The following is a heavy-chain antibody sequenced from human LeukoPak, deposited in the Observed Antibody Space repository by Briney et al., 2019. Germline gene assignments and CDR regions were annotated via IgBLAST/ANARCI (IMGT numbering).Heavy chain of an antibody. D-gene: IGHD2-2*01. V-gene: IGHV3-11*01. Sequence: AGGSLRLSCAASGFTFSDNYMAWIRQAPGRGLEWVAYMGDSGSTIYYADSVKGRFTISMDNAKNSLYLQMNSLRADDTAVYYCATQYCTSTSCYVEVWGQGTLVTVSS. CDR2: MGDSGSTI. J-gene: IGHJ4*02. CDR1: GFTFSDNY. CDR3: ATQYCTSTSCYVEV.